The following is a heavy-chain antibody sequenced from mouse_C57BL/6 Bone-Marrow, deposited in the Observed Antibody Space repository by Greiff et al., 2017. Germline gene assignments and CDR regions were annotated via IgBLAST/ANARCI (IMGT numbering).Heavy chain of an antibody. Sequence: VQLQQSGPELVKPGASVKIPCKASGYTFTDYNMDWVKQSHGKSLEWIGDINPNNGGTIYNQKFKGKATLTVDKSSSTAYMELRSLTSEDTAVYYCARWGGNYEAWFAYWGQGTLVTVSA. CDR1: GYTFTDYN. CDR2: INPNNGGT. V-gene: IGHV1-18*01. D-gene: IGHD2-1*01. CDR3: ARWGGNYEAWFAY. J-gene: IGHJ3*01.